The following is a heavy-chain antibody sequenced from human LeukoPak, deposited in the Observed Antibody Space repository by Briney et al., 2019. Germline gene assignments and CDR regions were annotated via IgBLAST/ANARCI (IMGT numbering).Heavy chain of an antibody. V-gene: IGHV3-21*06. D-gene: IGHD3-10*01. CDR3: ARARNYGTVFDS. CDR2: ISGSNTYI. CDR1: GFPFSGYA. J-gene: IGHJ4*02. Sequence: PGGSLRLSCAASGFPFSGYAMTWIRQAPGQGLEWVSSISGSNTYIYYADSVKGRFTISRDNAKNSLYLQMNSLRAEDTAVYYCARARNYGTVFDSWGQGTLVTVSS.